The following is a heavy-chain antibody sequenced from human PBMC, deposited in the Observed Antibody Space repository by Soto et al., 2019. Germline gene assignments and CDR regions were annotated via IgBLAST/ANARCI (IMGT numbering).Heavy chain of an antibody. J-gene: IGHJ6*03. D-gene: IGHD6-6*01. Sequence: EVQLAESGGGLAQPGGSLRLSCAASGFTLSGYAMDWVRQATGQGLEYVSGISSNGVGTYYANSVQGRFTISRDNSKNTVYLQMGSLRPEDMAVYYCARRARPYFDYMDVWGKGTTVTVAS. CDR1: GFTLSGYA. CDR3: ARRARPYFDYMDV. V-gene: IGHV3-64*01. CDR2: ISSNGVGT.